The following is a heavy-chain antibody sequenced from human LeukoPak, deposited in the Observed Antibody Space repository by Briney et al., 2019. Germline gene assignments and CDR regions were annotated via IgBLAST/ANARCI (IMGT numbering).Heavy chain of an antibody. Sequence: SETLSLTCTVSGGSFGNYYWSWIRQPPGKGLEWIGYIYDSGTINYNPSLKSRVTISVDTSKNQFSLKLSSVTAADTAVYYCARDFSAAFDIWGQGTMVTVSS. CDR1: GGSFGNYY. CDR2: IYDSGTI. J-gene: IGHJ3*02. V-gene: IGHV4-59*01. D-gene: IGHD2/OR15-2a*01. CDR3: ARDFSAAFDI.